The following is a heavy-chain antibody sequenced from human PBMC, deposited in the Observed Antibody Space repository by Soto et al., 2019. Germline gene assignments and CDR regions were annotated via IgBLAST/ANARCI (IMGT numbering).Heavy chain of an antibody. Sequence: GGSLRLSCAASGFIFSDHAMHWVRQAPGKGLEWVSGIYGSGGATFYADSVKGRFTISRDNSGNTLYLQMNSLRVDDTAVYYCAKDARPDGYWDFDYWGQGTLVTVS. CDR2: IYGSGGAT. J-gene: IGHJ4*02. V-gene: IGHV3-23*01. CDR1: GFIFSDHA. CDR3: AKDARPDGYWDFDY. D-gene: IGHD5-12*01.